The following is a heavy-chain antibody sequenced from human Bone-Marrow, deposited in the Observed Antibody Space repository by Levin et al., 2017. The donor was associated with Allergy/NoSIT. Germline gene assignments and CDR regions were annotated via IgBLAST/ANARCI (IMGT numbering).Heavy chain of an antibody. J-gene: IGHJ6*02. D-gene: IGHD4-23*01. CDR3: ARASHGGPRGNYYYGMDV. Sequence: SLKISCAASGFTFSSYAMHWVRQAPGKGLEWVAVISYDGSNKYYADSVKGRFTISRDNSKNTLYLQMNSLRAEDTAVYYCARASHGGPRGNYYYGMDVWGQGTTVTVSS. V-gene: IGHV3-30-3*01. CDR1: GFTFSSYA. CDR2: ISYDGSNK.